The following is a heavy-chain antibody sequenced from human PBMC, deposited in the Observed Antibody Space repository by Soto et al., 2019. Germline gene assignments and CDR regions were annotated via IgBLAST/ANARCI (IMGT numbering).Heavy chain of an antibody. Sequence: GESLKISCKGSGYSFTSYWIGWVSQMPGKGLEWMGIIYPGDSDTRYSPSFQGQVTISADKSISTACLQWSSLKASDTAMYYCARLTDYSTLRYYGMDVWGQGTTVTSP. CDR1: GYSFTSYW. D-gene: IGHD2-15*01. J-gene: IGHJ6*02. V-gene: IGHV5-51*01. CDR3: ARLTDYSTLRYYGMDV. CDR2: IYPGDSDT.